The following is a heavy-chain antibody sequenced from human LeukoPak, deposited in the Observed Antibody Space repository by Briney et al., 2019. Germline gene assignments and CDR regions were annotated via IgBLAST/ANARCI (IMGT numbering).Heavy chain of an antibody. Sequence: SGPTLVNPTQTLTLTCTFSGFSLSTSGMCVSWIRQPPGKALEWLARIDWDDDKYYSKSLKTRLTISKDTSKNQVVLTMTNMDPVDTATYYCARRVAGTRYFDYWGQGTLVTVSS. CDR3: ARRVAGTRYFDY. J-gene: IGHJ4*02. CDR2: IDWDDDK. D-gene: IGHD6-19*01. V-gene: IGHV2-70*11. CDR1: GFSLSTSGMC.